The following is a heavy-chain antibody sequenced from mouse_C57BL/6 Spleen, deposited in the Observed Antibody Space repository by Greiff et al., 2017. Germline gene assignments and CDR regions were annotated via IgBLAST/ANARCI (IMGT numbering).Heavy chain of an antibody. CDR1: GYTFTDYN. D-gene: IGHD2-2*01. V-gene: IGHV1-22*01. CDR2: INPNNGGT. Sequence: EVQLVESGPELVKPGASVKMSCKASGYTFTDYNMHWVKQSHGKSLEWIGYINPNNGGTSYNQKFKGKATLTVNKSSSTAYMELRSLTSEDSAVYYCASYGYAWFAYWGQGTLVTVSA. CDR3: ASYGYAWFAY. J-gene: IGHJ3*01.